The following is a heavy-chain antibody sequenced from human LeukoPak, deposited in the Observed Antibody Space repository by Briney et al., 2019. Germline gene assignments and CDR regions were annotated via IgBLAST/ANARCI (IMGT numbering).Heavy chain of an antibody. CDR1: GFTFSHYA. D-gene: IGHD6-19*01. CDR3: AGGHSSGLYVYFGS. J-gene: IGHJ4*02. V-gene: IGHV3-30-3*01. Sequence: GGSLRLSCAASGFTFSHYAMHWVRQAPGKGLEWAAVISYDGSNKNYADSVRGRFTVSRDNYKPTLYAPMHSLRFEDTAVYYCAGGHSSGLYVYFGSWGQGTLVTVSS. CDR2: ISYDGSNK.